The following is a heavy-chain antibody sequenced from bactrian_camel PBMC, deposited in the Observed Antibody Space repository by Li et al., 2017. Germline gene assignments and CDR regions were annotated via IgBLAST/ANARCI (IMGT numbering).Heavy chain of an antibody. CDR3: AKEDPDAGRAV. CDR2: IIRAGRP. J-gene: IGHJ4*01. CDR1: GYIDDGTCS. D-gene: IGHD6*01. Sequence: VQLVESGGGSVQAGGSLRLSCAVSGYIDDGTCSMGWARQAPGKQRELVASIIRAGRPSYLDSVKGRFTISRDNAKNTLHLQMNRLNSEDTAMYYCAKEDPDAGRAVWGQGTQVTVS. V-gene: IGHV3S53*01.